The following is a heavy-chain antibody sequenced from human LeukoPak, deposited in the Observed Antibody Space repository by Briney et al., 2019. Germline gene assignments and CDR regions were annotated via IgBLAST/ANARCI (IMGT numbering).Heavy chain of an antibody. CDR1: GYTFTGYY. V-gene: IGHV1-2*02. CDR2: INPNSGGT. Sequence: ASVKVSCKASGYTFTGYYMHWVRQAPGQGLEWMGWINPNSGGTNYAQKFQGRVTMTRDTSISTAYMELSRLRSDDTAVYYCARERLTRYRYDILTERNWFDPWGKGTLVTVSS. D-gene: IGHD3-9*01. CDR3: ARERLTRYRYDILTERNWFDP. J-gene: IGHJ5*02.